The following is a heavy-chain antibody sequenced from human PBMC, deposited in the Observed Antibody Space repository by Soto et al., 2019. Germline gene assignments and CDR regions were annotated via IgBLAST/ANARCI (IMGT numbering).Heavy chain of an antibody. CDR1: GGSFSGYY. Sequence: QVQLQQWGAGLLKPSETLSLTCAVYGGSFSGYYWSWIRQPPGKGLEWIGEINHSGSTNYNPSLKSRVTISVDTSKNQFSLKLSSVTAADTAVYYCARGELRFLEWLLSKSSFDYWGQGTLVTVSS. J-gene: IGHJ4*02. CDR2: INHSGST. D-gene: IGHD3-3*01. CDR3: ARGELRFLEWLLSKSSFDY. V-gene: IGHV4-34*01.